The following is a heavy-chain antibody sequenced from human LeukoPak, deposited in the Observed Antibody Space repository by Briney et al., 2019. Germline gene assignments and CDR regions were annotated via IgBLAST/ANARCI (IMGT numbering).Heavy chain of an antibody. CDR3: ARDGADYVWGSYRYPFDY. CDR2: INPNSGGT. Sequence: ASVKVSCKASGYTFTGYYMHWVRQAPGQGLEWMGRINPNSGGTNYAQKFQGRVTMTRDTSISTAYMELSRLRSGDTAVYYCARDGADYVWGSYRYPFDYWGQGTLVTVPS. J-gene: IGHJ4*02. V-gene: IGHV1-2*06. D-gene: IGHD3-16*02. CDR1: GYTFTGYY.